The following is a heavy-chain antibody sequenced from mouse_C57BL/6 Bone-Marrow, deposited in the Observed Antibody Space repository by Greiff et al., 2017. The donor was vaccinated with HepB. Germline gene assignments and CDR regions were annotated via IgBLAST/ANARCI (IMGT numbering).Heavy chain of an antibody. Sequence: EVQWVESGGGLVKPGGSLKLSCAASGFTFSSYAMSWVRQTPEKRLEWVATISDGGSYTYYPDNVKGRFTISRDNAKNNLYLQMSHLKYEDTAMYYCAREEFYGYWDYAMDYWGQGTSVTVSS. CDR3: AREEFYGYWDYAMDY. D-gene: IGHD2-2*01. J-gene: IGHJ4*01. V-gene: IGHV5-4*01. CDR2: ISDGGSYT. CDR1: GFTFSSYA.